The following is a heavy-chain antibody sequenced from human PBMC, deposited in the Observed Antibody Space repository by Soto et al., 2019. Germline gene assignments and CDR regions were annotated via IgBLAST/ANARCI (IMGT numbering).Heavy chain of an antibody. CDR2: VSHDGRNT. V-gene: IGHV3-30*18. D-gene: IGHD6-19*01. Sequence: VQLVESGGGVVQPGRSLRLSCAASGFTFSDYAMHWVRQAPGKGLEWVAVVSHDGRNTHYADSVKGRFTISRDSSKNTVDLEMTSLRAEDTAVYYCAKGGRQGLVTSDFNYWGQGALVTVSS. J-gene: IGHJ4*02. CDR3: AKGGRQGLVTSDFNY. CDR1: GFTFSDYA.